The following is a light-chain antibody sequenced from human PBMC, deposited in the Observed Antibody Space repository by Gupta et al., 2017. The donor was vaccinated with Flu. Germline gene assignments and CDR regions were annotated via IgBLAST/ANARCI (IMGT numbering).Light chain of an antibody. J-gene: IGLJ1*01. CDR2: EVY. CDR1: SSDVGGYNY. V-gene: IGLV2-8*01. CDR3: CSYAGPSNNYV. Sequence: QSALTQPPSASGSPGQSVTISCTGTSSDVGGYNYVSWYQQHPGKAPKLLISEVYKRPSGVPDRFSGSKSGNTASLTVSGLQAEDEADYYCCSYAGPSNNYVFGSGTKVTVL.